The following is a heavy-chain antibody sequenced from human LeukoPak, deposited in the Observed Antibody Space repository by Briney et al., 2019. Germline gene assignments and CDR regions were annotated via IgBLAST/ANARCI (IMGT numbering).Heavy chain of an antibody. CDR2: MNPNSGNT. CDR1: GYTFTSYG. D-gene: IGHD3-16*01. J-gene: IGHJ4*02. V-gene: IGHV1-8*02. Sequence: GASVKVSCKASGYTFTSYGISWVRQAPGQGLEWMGWMNPNSGNTGYAQKFQDRVTMTRNTTISTAYMELSSLRSEDTAVYYCARASVITWSDYWGQGTLVTVSS. CDR3: ARASVITWSDY.